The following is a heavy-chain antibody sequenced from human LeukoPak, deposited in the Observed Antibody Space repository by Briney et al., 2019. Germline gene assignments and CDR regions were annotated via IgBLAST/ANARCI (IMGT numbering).Heavy chain of an antibody. Sequence: GASVKVSCKASGYTFTSYDINWVRQATGQGLEWMGWMNPNSGNTGYAQKFQGRVTMTRNTSISTAYMELSRLRSDDTAVYYCARDILYYDYVWGSPHAFDIWGQGTMVTVSS. V-gene: IGHV1-8*01. CDR1: GYTFTSYD. CDR2: MNPNSGNT. J-gene: IGHJ3*02. CDR3: ARDILYYDYVWGSPHAFDI. D-gene: IGHD3-16*01.